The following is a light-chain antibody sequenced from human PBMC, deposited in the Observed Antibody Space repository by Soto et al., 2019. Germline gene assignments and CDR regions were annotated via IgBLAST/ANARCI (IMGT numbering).Light chain of an antibody. CDR1: QSINSE. J-gene: IGKJ2*01. V-gene: IGKV3-15*01. CDR2: GAS. CDR3: QQGHNWPLT. Sequence: EIVMTQSPATLFLSPGERAALSCRASQSINSELAWCQQKPGQPPRLLIYGASTRATGVPARFTGSESGSEFTLTISELQSEDFALYYGQQGHNWPLTFGQGTRLEI.